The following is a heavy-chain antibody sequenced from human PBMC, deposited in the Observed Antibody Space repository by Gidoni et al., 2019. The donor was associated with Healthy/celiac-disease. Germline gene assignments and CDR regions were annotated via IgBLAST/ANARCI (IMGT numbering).Heavy chain of an antibody. CDR1: SISSGGYY. J-gene: IGHJ3*02. V-gene: IGHV4-31*02. CDR2: IYYSGST. Sequence: SISSGGYYWSWIRQHPGKGLEWIGYIYYSGSTYYNPSLKSRVTISVDTSKNQFSLKLSSVTAADTAVYYCARELDYYAPERYRSDAFDIWGQGTMVTVSS. D-gene: IGHD3-10*01. CDR3: ARELDYYAPERYRSDAFDI.